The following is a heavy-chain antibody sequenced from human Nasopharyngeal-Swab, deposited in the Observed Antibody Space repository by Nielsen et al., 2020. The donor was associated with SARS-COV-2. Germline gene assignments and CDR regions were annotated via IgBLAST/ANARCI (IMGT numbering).Heavy chain of an antibody. Sequence: GESLKISCAGTGFPFCDYYMPWISKATGRALEWLSYLSGSGTSIYYAVSVKGRFNIPRDNANNSLYLQMNRLRAADTAFYFCAAGLRGGFDMDYWGQGTLVTVSS. CDR1: GFPFCDYY. V-gene: IGHV3-11*04. CDR3: AAGLRGGFDMDY. J-gene: IGHJ4*02. D-gene: IGHD3-10*01. CDR2: LSGSGTSI.